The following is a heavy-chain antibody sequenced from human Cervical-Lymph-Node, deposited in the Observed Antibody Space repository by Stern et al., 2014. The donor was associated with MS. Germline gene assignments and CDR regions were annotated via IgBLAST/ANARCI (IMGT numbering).Heavy chain of an antibody. Sequence: VQLVQSGGGLVQPGGSLRLSCAASGFGFGAYWMSWVRQAPGKGLEWVANINQDGSEKYFVDSVKGRFTISRDNAKNSLYLQVNSLRAEDTAVFYCVRLARLAYGGYRTLDSWGQGTLVTVSS. J-gene: IGHJ4*02. D-gene: IGHD5-12*01. CDR2: INQDGSEK. V-gene: IGHV3-7*01. CDR1: GFGFGAYW. CDR3: VRLARLAYGGYRTLDS.